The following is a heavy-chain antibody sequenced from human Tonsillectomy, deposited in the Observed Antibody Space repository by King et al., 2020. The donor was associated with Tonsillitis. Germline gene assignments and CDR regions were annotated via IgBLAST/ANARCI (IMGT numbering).Heavy chain of an antibody. Sequence: VQLVESGGGLVKPGGSLRLSCAASGFTFSNAWMSWVRQAPGKGLEWVGRIKSKTDGGTTDYAAPVKGRFTISRDDSKNTLYLQMNSLKTEETAVYYCNTHTYTVTQRVGADYWGQGTLVTVSS. CDR1: GFTFSNAW. CDR2: IKSKTDGGTT. V-gene: IGHV3-15*01. J-gene: IGHJ4*02. CDR3: NTHTYTVTQRVGADY. D-gene: IGHD4-17*01.